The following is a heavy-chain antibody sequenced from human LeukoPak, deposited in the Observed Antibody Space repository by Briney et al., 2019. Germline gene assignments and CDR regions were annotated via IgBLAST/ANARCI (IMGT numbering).Heavy chain of an antibody. CDR2: INSGGGDI. J-gene: IGHJ4*02. D-gene: IGHD6-19*01. Sequence: PGGSLRLSCAASGFIFRNYAMRWVRQAPGKGLEWVSRINSGGGDIYSADSVKGRFTISRDNSKNTLYLQMSSLRVEDTAVYYCGKAEAGNYYFDYWGQGTLVTVSS. CDR3: GKAEAGNYYFDY. V-gene: IGHV3-23*01. CDR1: GFIFRNYA.